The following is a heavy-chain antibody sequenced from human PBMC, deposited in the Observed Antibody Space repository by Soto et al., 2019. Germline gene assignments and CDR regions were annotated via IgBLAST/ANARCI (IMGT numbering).Heavy chain of an antibody. CDR1: GFTFSSYA. D-gene: IGHD1-7*01. CDR3: AREVSGTSFDS. V-gene: IGHV3-53*01. Sequence: GGSLRLSCAASGFTFSSYAMNWVRQSPGRGLEWVSVTYTGGYTYYADSVKGRFTISRDISKNTLYLQMNSLRAEDTAVYFCAREVSGTSFDSWGPGTLVTVSS. J-gene: IGHJ4*02. CDR2: TYTGGYT.